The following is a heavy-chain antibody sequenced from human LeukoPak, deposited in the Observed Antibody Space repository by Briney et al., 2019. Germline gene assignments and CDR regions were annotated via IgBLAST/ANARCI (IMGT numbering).Heavy chain of an antibody. CDR2: ISSSSSTI. V-gene: IGHV3-48*01. J-gene: IGHJ6*02. Sequence: GGSLRLSCAASGFTFSSYNMNWVRQAPGKGLEWVSYISSSSSTIYYADSVKGRFTISRDNAKNSLYLQMNSLRAEDTAVYYCARDSTMLDYYYGMDVWGQGTTVTVSS. CDR3: ARDSTMLDYYYGMDV. D-gene: IGHD3-10*01. CDR1: GFTFSSYN.